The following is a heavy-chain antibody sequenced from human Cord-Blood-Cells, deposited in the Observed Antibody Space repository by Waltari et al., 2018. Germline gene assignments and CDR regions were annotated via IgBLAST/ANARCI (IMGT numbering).Heavy chain of an antibody. V-gene: IGHV1-8*03. CDR3: ARGRVGSSWYDY. Sequence: QGQLVQAWAEVKKTGASVKVSCKAPGYTFTSYDITWVRQATGQGLEWMGWMNPNSGNTGYAQKFQGRVTITRNTSISTAYMELSSLRSEDTAVYYCARGRVGSSWYDYWGQGTLVTVSS. J-gene: IGHJ4*02. CDR2: MNPNSGNT. CDR1: GYTFTSYD. D-gene: IGHD6-13*01.